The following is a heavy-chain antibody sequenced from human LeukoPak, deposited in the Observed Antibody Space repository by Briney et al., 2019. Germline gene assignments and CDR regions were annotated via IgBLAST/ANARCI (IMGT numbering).Heavy chain of an antibody. CDR3: ARYRRGAYYYYMDG. CDR2: IYNSGST. D-gene: IGHD1-26*01. J-gene: IGHJ6*03. Sequence: SETLSLTCTVSGGSISSYYWSWIRQPPGKGLEWIGHIYNSGSTNYNPSLKSRVTISVDTSKNQFSLKLSSVTAADTAVYYCARYRRGAYYYYMDGWGKGTTVTISS. V-gene: IGHV4-59*01. CDR1: GGSISSYY.